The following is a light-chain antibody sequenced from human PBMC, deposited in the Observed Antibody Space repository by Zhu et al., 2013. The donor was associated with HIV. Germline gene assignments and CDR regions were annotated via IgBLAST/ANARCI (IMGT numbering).Light chain of an antibody. Sequence: RLTQSPSSLSASVGDRVTITCRASPGITNTLAWYQQKPGKAPKLLIYKASSLESGVPSRFSGSGSGTEFTLTISSLQPDDFATYYCQQYNSYSALTFGGGTKVEIK. V-gene: IGKV1-5*03. J-gene: IGKJ4*01. CDR2: KAS. CDR3: QQYNSYSALT. CDR1: PGITNT.